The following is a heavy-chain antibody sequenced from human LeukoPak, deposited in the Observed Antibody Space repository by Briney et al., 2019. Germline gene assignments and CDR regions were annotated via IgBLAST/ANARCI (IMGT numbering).Heavy chain of an antibody. D-gene: IGHD1-26*01. V-gene: IGHV1-69-2*01. CDR1: GYRFTYYY. J-gene: IGHJ4*01. Sequence: GATVKVSCKASGYRFTYYYIHWVQQAPGKGLEWVGRVDPDDGKIKYGEKFKGRVTITADRSTDTVYMELRRLTSEDTAIYYCAALSFTGRTYEGFDHWDHGTLVTVSS. CDR2: VDPDDGKI. CDR3: AALSFTGRTYEGFDH.